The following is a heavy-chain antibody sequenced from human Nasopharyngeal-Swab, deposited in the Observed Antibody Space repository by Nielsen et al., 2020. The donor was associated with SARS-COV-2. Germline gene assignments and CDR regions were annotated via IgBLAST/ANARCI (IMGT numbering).Heavy chain of an antibody. CDR2: INHSGST. D-gene: IGHD5-12*01. Sequence: SETLSLTCAVYGGSFSGYYWSWIRQPPGKGLEWIGEINHSGSTNYNPSLKSRVTISVDTSKNQFSLKLSSVTAADTAVYYCARTGVDSGYGSDYWGQGTPVTVSS. CDR3: ARTGVDSGYGSDY. CDR1: GGSFSGYY. V-gene: IGHV4-34*01. J-gene: IGHJ4*02.